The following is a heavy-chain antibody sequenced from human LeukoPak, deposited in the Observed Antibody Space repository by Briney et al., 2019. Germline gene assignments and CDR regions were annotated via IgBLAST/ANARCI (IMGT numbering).Heavy chain of an antibody. D-gene: IGHD4/OR15-4a*01. CDR1: GFRFTSYW. Sequence: GESLKISCKGSGFRFTSYWIAWVRQMPGKGLEWMGIIYPDDSDTKYSPSFQGQVTISADKSINTAYLQWSSLQASDTAMYYCARVMYGGNDPEGVWGKGTTVIVSS. J-gene: IGHJ6*04. CDR2: IYPDDSDT. V-gene: IGHV5-51*01. CDR3: ARVMYGGNDPEGV.